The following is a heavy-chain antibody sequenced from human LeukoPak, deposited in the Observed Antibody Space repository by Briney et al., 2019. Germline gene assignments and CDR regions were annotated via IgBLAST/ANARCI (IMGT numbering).Heavy chain of an antibody. CDR3: ARGVLFYYYYYMDV. CDR2: FIPIFGTA. J-gene: IGHJ6*03. Sequence: ASVKVSCKASGGTFSNYAISWVRQAPGQGLEWMGGFIPIFGTANYAQEFQGRVTITADESTSTAYMELSSLRSEDTAVYYCARGVLFYYYYYMDVWGKGTTVTVSS. CDR1: GGTFSNYA. V-gene: IGHV1-69*01. D-gene: IGHD2-21*01.